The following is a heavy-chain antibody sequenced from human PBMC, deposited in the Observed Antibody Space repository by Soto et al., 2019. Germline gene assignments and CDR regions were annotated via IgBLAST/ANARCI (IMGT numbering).Heavy chain of an antibody. D-gene: IGHD1-20*01. CDR1: GFILSACA. CDR3: ARDLSWCSNWYVDMGV. CDR2: ISSSSSVI. V-gene: IGHV3-48*01. Sequence: EVQLVESGGGLVQPGGSLRLSCATSGFILSACAMNWVRQAPGKGLEWVSYISSSSSVIDYANSVKCRFSVSRDNAMNSLYLQINSLRAEDTAVYYCARDLSWCSNWYVDMGVWGKGTTVTVSS. J-gene: IGHJ6*03.